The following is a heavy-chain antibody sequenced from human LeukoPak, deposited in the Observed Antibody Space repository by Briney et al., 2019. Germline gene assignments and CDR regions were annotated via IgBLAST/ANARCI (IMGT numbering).Heavy chain of an antibody. J-gene: IGHJ4*02. CDR1: GGSIGSFF. CDR3: ARDGGYEGLDY. V-gene: IGHV4-59*01. CDR2: IHYSGST. D-gene: IGHD3-16*01. Sequence: SETLSLTCTVSGGSIGSFFWSWIRQPPGKALEWIGYIHYSGSTKYNPSLKSRVTISVDTSENQFSLTLNSVTAADTAVYYCARDGGYEGLDYWGQGTLVTVSS.